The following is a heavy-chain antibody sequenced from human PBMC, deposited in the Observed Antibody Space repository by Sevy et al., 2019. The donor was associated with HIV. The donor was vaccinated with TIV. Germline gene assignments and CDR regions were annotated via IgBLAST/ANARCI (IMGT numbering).Heavy chain of an antibody. V-gene: IGHV4-59*01. CDR2: IYYSGIT. CDR1: GDSISSSY. J-gene: IGHJ6*02. CDR3: ARGSQYYYYAMDV. Sequence: SETLSLTCTVSGDSISSSYWSWVRQPPGKGLEWIGYIYYSGITNYNPSLKSRVTISRDMSKNQFSLKLSSVTAADTAVYYCARGSQYYYYAMDVWGQGTTVTSP.